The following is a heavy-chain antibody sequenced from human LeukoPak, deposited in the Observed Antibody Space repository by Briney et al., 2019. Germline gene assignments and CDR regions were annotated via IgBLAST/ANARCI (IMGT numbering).Heavy chain of an antibody. V-gene: IGHV2-5*01. D-gene: IGHD3-3*01. Sequence: SGPTLVNPTQTLTLTCTFSGFSLSTSGVGVGWIRQPPGKALEWLALIYWNDDKRYSPSLKSRLTIAKDTSKNQVVLTMTNMDPVDTATYYCAHTFSTRFLEWLLGRSYFDYWGQGTLVTVSS. J-gene: IGHJ4*02. CDR1: GFSLSTSGVG. CDR2: IYWNDDK. CDR3: AHTFSTRFLEWLLGRSYFDY.